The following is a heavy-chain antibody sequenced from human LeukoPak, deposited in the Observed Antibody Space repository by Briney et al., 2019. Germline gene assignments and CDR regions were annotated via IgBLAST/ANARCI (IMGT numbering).Heavy chain of an antibody. V-gene: IGHV4-31*03. D-gene: IGHD1-1*01. CDR1: GGSIRSGRYF. Sequence: SETLSLTCTVSGGSIRSGRYFWSWIRQHPVKGLEWIGYLSSSGSAYYNPSLKSRVTISQDTSERQFSLKMSSVTAADTALYYCARGNDRMASGYYFDYWGQGTLVTVSS. J-gene: IGHJ4*02. CDR2: LSSSGSA. CDR3: ARGNDRMASGYYFDY.